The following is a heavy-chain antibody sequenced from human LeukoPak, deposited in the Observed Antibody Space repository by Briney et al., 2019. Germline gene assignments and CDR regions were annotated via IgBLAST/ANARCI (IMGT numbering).Heavy chain of an antibody. D-gene: IGHD6-13*01. V-gene: IGHV4-59*01. CDR2: IYYSGST. J-gene: IGHJ4*02. Sequence: SEALSLTCTVSGGSISSYYWSWIRQPPGKGLEWIGYIYYSGSTNYNPSLKSRVTISVDTSKNQFSLKLSSVTAADTAVYYSAREGSSSGASAPFDYWGQGTLVTVSS. CDR3: AREGSSSGASAPFDY. CDR1: GGSISSYY.